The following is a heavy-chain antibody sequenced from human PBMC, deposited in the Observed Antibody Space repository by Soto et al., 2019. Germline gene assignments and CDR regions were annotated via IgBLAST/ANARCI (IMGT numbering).Heavy chain of an antibody. CDR3: ARSTNYYDSSGYYPFDY. D-gene: IGHD3-22*01. CDR1: GGSISSSY. Sequence: SETLSLTCTDSGGSISSSYWSWIRQPPGKGLEWIGYIYYSGSTNDNPSLKSRVTISVDTSKNQFSLKLGSVTAADTAVYYCARSTNYYDSSGYYPFDYWGQGTLVTVS. J-gene: IGHJ4*02. CDR2: IYYSGST. V-gene: IGHV4-59*01.